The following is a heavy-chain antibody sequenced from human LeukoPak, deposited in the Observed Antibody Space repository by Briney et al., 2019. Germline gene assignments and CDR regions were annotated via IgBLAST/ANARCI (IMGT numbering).Heavy chain of an antibody. CDR2: IYYSGST. CDR1: GGSISSYY. Sequence: SETLSLTCTVSGGSISSYYWSWIRQPPGKGLEWIGYIYYSGSTNYNPSLKSRVTISVDTSKNQFSLKLSSVTAADTAVYYCARAFYPGYYSYMAVWGKGTTVTVSS. D-gene: IGHD3-3*02. CDR3: ARAFYPGYYSYMAV. J-gene: IGHJ6*03. V-gene: IGHV4-59*01.